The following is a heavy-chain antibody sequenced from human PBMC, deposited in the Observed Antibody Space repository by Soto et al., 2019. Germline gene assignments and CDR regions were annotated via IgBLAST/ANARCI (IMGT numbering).Heavy chain of an antibody. CDR3: ATSQKGYNWNYFDH. J-gene: IGHJ4*02. D-gene: IGHD1-20*01. CDR2: VFYTGFT. Sequence: SETLSLTCTVSGGSISGSYYYWAWLRQSPGKGPEWIGSVFYTGFTSYNPSLESRVSVSVDTSKSQFSLKLSAVTAADTAVYYCATSQKGYNWNYFDHWGQGALVTVSS. V-gene: IGHV4-39*01. CDR1: GGSISGSYYY.